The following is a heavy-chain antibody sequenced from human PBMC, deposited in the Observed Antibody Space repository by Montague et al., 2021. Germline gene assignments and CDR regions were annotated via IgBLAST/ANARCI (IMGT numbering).Heavy chain of an antibody. CDR1: GGSVSTGNYY. CDR2: IYYTGSS. CDR3: ARGQWLVPYYLDS. J-gene: IGHJ4*02. V-gene: IGHV4-61*01. Sequence: SETLSLTCNVSGGSVSTGNYYWTWIRQPPGKELEWIGYIYYTGSSKYNPSLESRVTISISTSKKQFTLKLSSVTAADTAVYYRARGQWLVPYYLDSWGQGTLVTVSS. D-gene: IGHD6-19*01.